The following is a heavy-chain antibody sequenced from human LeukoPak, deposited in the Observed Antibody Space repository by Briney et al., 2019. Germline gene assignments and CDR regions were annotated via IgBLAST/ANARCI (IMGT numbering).Heavy chain of an antibody. CDR2: INHSGST. D-gene: IGHD5-12*01. CDR1: GGSFSGYY. CDR3: ARGLNPRYSGYEDYFDY. V-gene: IGHV4-34*01. J-gene: IGHJ4*02. Sequence: SETLSLTCAVYGGSFSGYYWSWIRQPPGKGLEWIGEINHSGSTNYNPSLKSRVTISVDTSKNQFSLKLSFVTAADTAVYYCARGLNPRYSGYEDYFDYWGQGTLVTVSS.